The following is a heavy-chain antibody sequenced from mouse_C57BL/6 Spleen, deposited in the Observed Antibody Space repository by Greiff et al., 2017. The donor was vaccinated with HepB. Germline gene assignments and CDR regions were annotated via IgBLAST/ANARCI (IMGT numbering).Heavy chain of an antibody. CDR3: ARSRLSTTAPDFDV. D-gene: IGHD1-2*01. J-gene: IGHJ1*03. CDR1: GYASRSYW. Sequence: QVQLKESGAELVKLGASVKIPSKASGYASRSYWMNWVKQRPGKGLEWIGQIYPGVGDTNYNGKFKGKATLTADKSSSTAYMQLSSLTSEDSAVYCCARSRLSTTAPDFDVWGTGTTVTVSS. CDR2: IYPGVGDT. V-gene: IGHV1-80*01.